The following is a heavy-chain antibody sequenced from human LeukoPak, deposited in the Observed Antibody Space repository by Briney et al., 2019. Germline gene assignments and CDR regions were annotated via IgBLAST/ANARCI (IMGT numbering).Heavy chain of an antibody. CDR3: AKDAASDPINWFDP. D-gene: IGHD6-13*01. Sequence: PGGSLRLSCAASGFTFDDYAMHWVRQAPGKGLEWVSGISWNSGIIGYADSVKGRFTISRDNAKNSLYLQMNSLGAEDTALYYCAKDAASDPINWFDPWGQGTLVTVSS. J-gene: IGHJ5*02. CDR2: ISWNSGII. CDR1: GFTFDDYA. V-gene: IGHV3-9*01.